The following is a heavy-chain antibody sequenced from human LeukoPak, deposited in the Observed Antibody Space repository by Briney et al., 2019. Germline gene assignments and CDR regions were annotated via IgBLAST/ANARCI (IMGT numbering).Heavy chain of an antibody. CDR1: GFTFNNYW. CDR2: INQDGSTN. V-gene: IGHV3-7*01. J-gene: IGHJ4*02. CDR3: ARIGYRGSSFDY. D-gene: IGHD6-6*01. Sequence: GGSLRLSCAASGFTFNNYWMSWVRQAPGKGLEWVANINQDGSTNYYVDSMKGRFTISRDNAKNSVYLQMNSLRAEDTAAYYCARIGYRGSSFDYWGQGTLVTASS.